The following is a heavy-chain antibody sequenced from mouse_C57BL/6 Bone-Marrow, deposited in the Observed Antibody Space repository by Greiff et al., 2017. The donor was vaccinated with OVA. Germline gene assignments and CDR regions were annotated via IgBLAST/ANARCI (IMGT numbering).Heavy chain of an antibody. CDR1: GFTFSDYG. Sequence: EVQRVESGGGLVKPGGSLKLSCAASGFTFSDYGMHWVRQAPEKGLEWVAYISSGSSTIYYADTVKGRFTISRDNAKNTLFLQMTSLRSEDTAMYYCARIYYGNYEGVDYWGQGTSVTVSS. CDR3: ARIYYGNYEGVDY. V-gene: IGHV5-17*01. J-gene: IGHJ4*01. CDR2: ISSGSSTI. D-gene: IGHD2-1*01.